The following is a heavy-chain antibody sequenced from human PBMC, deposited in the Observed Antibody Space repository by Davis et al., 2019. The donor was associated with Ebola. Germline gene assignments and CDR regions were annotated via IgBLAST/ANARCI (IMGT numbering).Heavy chain of an antibody. CDR2: IYHSGST. V-gene: IGHV4-4*02. CDR3: ATATTKTTYYGMDV. CDR1: GGSISSSNW. Sequence: MPGGSLRLSCAVSGGSISSSNWWSWVRQPPGKGLEWIGEIYHSGSTNYNPSLKSRVTISVDKSKNQFSLKLSSVTAADTAVYYCATATTKTTYYGMDVWGQGTTVTVSS. D-gene: IGHD1-26*01. J-gene: IGHJ6*02.